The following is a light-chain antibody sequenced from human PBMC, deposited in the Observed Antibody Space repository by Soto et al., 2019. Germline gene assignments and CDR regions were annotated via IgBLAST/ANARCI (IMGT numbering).Light chain of an antibody. V-gene: IGKV3-15*01. CDR2: YAS. Sequence: EIMMTQSPATLSVSPGERATLSCRASQSVRNNLAWYQHKPGQVPRLLIYYASPRATGTPARFSGSGSGTAFTLTITGLQSEDVAVYYCQQYNNWPHITFGQGTRLEIK. CDR3: QQYNNWPHIT. CDR1: QSVRNN. J-gene: IGKJ5*01.